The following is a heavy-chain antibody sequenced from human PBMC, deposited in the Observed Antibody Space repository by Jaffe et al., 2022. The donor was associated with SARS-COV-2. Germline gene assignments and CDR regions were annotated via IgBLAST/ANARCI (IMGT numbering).Heavy chain of an antibody. V-gene: IGHV3-48*02. CDR2: IGGSGSTV. J-gene: IGHJ6*02. CDR1: GFTFDSYS. D-gene: IGHD6-19*01. Sequence: EVRLVESGGALVQPGGSLRLSCAASGFTFDSYSMNWVRQVPGKGLEWISFIGGSGSTVYYADSVKGRFTISRDNAKNSLYLQLNSLTDADTAVYYCARDAQEFVAGIYYYYGLDVWGQGTTVTVSS. CDR3: ARDAQEFVAGIYYYYGLDV.